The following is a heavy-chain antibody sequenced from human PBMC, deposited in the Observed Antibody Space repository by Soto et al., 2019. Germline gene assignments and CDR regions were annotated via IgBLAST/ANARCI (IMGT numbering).Heavy chain of an antibody. CDR2: IYYSGST. J-gene: IGHJ4*02. Sequence: SETLSLTCTVSGGSISSYYWSWIRQPPGKGLEWIGYIYYSGSTNYSPSLKSRVTISVDTSKNTLYLQMNSLRAEDTAVYYCARDPCLLGYCSGGPRFDYWGQGTLVTVSS. CDR3: ARDPCLLGYCSGGPRFDY. D-gene: IGHD2-15*01. CDR1: GGSISSYY. V-gene: IGHV4-59*12.